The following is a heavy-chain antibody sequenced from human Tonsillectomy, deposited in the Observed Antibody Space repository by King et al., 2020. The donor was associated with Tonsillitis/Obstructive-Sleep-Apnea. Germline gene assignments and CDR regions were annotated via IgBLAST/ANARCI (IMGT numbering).Heavy chain of an antibody. CDR2: IYYSGST. J-gene: IGHJ5*02. V-gene: IGHV4-31*03. Sequence: QLQESGPGLVKPSQNLSLTCTVSGGSISTGGYYWSWIRQHPGKGLEWIGYIYYSGSTYYNPSLKSRVTISVDTSKNQFSLKLSSVTAADTAVYYCARGVDYYDSSGQNNWFDPWGQGTLVTVSS. CDR3: ARGVDYYDSSGQNNWFDP. D-gene: IGHD3-22*01. CDR1: GGSISTGGYY.